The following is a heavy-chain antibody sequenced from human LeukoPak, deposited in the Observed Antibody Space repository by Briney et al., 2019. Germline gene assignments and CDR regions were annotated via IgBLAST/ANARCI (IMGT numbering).Heavy chain of an antibody. Sequence: GGSLRLSCAAYGFTFSSYGMHWVRQGLGKGLEWVAIIWYDGSNEYYADSVKGRFTISRDNSKNTMYLQMNSLRAEDTAVYYCARALWPYYFDYWGQGTLVSVSS. CDR2: IWYDGSNE. D-gene: IGHD2-21*01. CDR1: GFTFSSYG. V-gene: IGHV3-33*01. J-gene: IGHJ4*02. CDR3: ARALWPYYFDY.